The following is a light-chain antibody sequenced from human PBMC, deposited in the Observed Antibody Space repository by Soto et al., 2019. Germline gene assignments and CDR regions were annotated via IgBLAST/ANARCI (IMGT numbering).Light chain of an antibody. J-gene: IGLJ1*01. CDR1: SSNIGAGYD. Sequence: QAVVTQPPSVSGAPGQRVTISCTGSSSNIGAGYDVHWYQQLPGTAPKLLIYGNSNRPSGVPDRFSGSKSGTSASLAITGLQAEDEADYYCQSYDSSRSGGVFGTGTKLTVL. CDR3: QSYDSSRSGGV. CDR2: GNS. V-gene: IGLV1-40*01.